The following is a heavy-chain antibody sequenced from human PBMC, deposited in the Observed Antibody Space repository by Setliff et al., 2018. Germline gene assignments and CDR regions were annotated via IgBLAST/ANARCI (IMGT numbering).Heavy chain of an antibody. J-gene: IGHJ3*02. D-gene: IGHD3-22*01. CDR2: IDQSGIT. V-gene: IGHV4-39*07. CDR3: ARGRRITMIVVPPGVFDI. Sequence: SETLSLTCTVSGGSISSSSYYWSWIRQPPGKGPEWIGEIDQSGITNYNPSLKSRVTISIDTSKNQFSLRLSSVTATDTAVYYCARGRRITMIVVPPGVFDIWGQGTMVTVSS. CDR1: GGSISSSSYY.